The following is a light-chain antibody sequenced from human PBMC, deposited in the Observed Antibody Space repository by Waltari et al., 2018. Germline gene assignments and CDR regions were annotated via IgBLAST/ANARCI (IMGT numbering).Light chain of an antibody. CDR1: QTLLHNNGNKY. J-gene: IGKJ4*01. CDR3: MQALESPLT. CDR2: LGS. Sequence: DIVMTQSPLSLPVTPGEPASISCRSSQTLLHNNGNKYLDWYVQKPGQSPQLLIYLGSNRASWVPDRFSGSGSGTDFTLEISSVEADDVGIYYCMQALESPLTFGGGTQLEIK. V-gene: IGKV2-28*01.